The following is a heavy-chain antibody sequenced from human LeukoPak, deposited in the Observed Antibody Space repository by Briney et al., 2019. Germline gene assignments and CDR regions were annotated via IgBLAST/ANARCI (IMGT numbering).Heavy chain of an antibody. CDR1: GGSISSSSYY. Sequence: SETLSLTCTVSGGSISSSSYYWGWIRQPPGKGLEWIGSIYYSGSTYYNPSLKSRVTISVDTSKNQFSLKLSSVTAADTAVYYCARDMGGSLGPGYFDYWGQGTLVTVSS. CDR3: ARDMGGSLGPGYFDY. J-gene: IGHJ4*02. V-gene: IGHV4-39*07. D-gene: IGHD1-26*01. CDR2: IYYSGST.